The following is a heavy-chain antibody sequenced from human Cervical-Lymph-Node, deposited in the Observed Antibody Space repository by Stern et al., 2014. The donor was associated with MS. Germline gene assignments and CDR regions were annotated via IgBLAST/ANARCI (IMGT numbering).Heavy chain of an antibody. CDR3: AKGGEYYDFWSGNSLFHGMDV. CDR2: ISHDGSKD. J-gene: IGHJ6*02. V-gene: IGHV3-30*18. CDR1: GLSFSDYA. Sequence: VQLVESGGGVVQPGRSLRLSCVASGLSFSDYAMHWVRQAPGKGLDWGAVISHDGSKDNYADSVKGRFTISRDNSKNTLYVQMNSLRAEDTAVYYCAKGGEYYDFWSGNSLFHGMDVWGQGTTVTVSS. D-gene: IGHD3-3*01.